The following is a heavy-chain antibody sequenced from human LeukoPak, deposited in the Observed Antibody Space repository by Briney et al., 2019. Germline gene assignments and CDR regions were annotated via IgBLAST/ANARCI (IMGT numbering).Heavy chain of an antibody. D-gene: IGHD3-22*01. CDR3: AREGYYDSSGYYYVGNYFDY. J-gene: IGHJ4*02. CDR1: SGSISSYY. V-gene: IGHV4-4*07. Sequence: PSEALSLTCTVSSGSISSYYWSWIRQPAGRGLEWIGRIYTSGSTNYNPSLKSRVTMSVDSSKNQFSLKLSSVTAADTAVYYCAREGYYDSSGYYYVGNYFDYWGQGTLATVSS. CDR2: IYTSGST.